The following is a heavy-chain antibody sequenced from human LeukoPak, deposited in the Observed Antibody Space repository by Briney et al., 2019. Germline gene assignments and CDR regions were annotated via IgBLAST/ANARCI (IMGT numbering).Heavy chain of an antibody. J-gene: IGHJ4*02. Sequence: SETLSLTCTVSGYSISSSSYYWGWIRQPPGKGLEWIGSIYYSGSTYYNPSLKSRVTISVDTSKNQFSLKLSSVTAADTAVYYCARSVMDSSDFYYFDYWGQGTLVTVSS. CDR1: GYSISSSSYY. CDR3: ARSVMDSSDFYYFDY. V-gene: IGHV4-39*07. CDR2: IYYSGST. D-gene: IGHD3-22*01.